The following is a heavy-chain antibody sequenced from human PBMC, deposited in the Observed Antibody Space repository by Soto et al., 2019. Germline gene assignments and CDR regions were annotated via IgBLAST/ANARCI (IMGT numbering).Heavy chain of an antibody. CDR1: GFTFSSYA. Sequence: EVQLLESGGGLVQPGGSLRLSCSASGFTFSSYAMRWVRQAPGKGLEWVSAVSGSGGSTYYADSVKGRFTISRDNSKNTLYLQMNILRAEDTAVYYCARRGPGTYFDYWGQGTLVTVSS. CDR2: VSGSGGST. D-gene: IGHD6-13*01. J-gene: IGHJ4*02. CDR3: ARRGPGTYFDY. V-gene: IGHV3-23*01.